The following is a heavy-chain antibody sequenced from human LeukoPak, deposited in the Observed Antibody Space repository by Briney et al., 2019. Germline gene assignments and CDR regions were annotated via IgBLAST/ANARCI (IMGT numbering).Heavy chain of an antibody. D-gene: IGHD3-10*01. J-gene: IGHJ4*02. V-gene: IGHV1-18*01. CDR2: ISAYNGNT. CDR3: AKAPGELLWFGEFGGGFDY. Sequence: ASVKVSCKASGYTFTSYGISWVRQAPGQGLEWMGWISAYNGNTNYAQKLQGRVTMTTDTSTSTAYMELRSLRAEDTALYYCAKAPGELLWFGEFGGGFDYWGQGTLVTVSS. CDR1: GYTFTSYG.